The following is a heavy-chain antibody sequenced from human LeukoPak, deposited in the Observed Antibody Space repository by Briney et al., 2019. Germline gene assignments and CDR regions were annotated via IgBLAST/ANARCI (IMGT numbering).Heavy chain of an antibody. Sequence: SETLSLTCTVSGYSISSGYYWGWIRQPPGKGLEWIGSIYHSGSTYYNPSLKSRVTISVDTSKNQFSLKLSSVTAADTAVYYCARAACSGGSCYSLPYYYYYYMDVWGKGTTVTVSS. J-gene: IGHJ6*03. CDR3: ARAACSGGSCYSLPYYYYYYMDV. CDR1: GYSISSGYY. D-gene: IGHD2-15*01. CDR2: IYHSGST. V-gene: IGHV4-38-2*02.